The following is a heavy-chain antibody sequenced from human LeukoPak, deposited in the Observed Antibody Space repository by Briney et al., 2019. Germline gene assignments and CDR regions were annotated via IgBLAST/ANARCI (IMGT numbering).Heavy chain of an antibody. CDR1: GFTLSSYN. J-gene: IGHJ4*02. Sequence: GGSLRLSCAASGFTLSSYNMNWVRQAPGKGLEWLSYISPSSSIIYYADSVKGRFTSSRDNAKNLLYLQMNSLRDEDTAVYYCARDCGYSYANGCWGQGTLVTVSS. D-gene: IGHD5-18*01. V-gene: IGHV3-48*02. CDR3: ARDCGYSYANGC. CDR2: ISPSSSII.